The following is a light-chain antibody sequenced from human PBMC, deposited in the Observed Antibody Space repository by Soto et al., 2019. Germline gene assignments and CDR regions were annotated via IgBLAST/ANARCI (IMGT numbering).Light chain of an antibody. J-gene: IGKJ1*01. CDR3: HQYDSWT. Sequence: DIVLAQSPVTLSFSPGEIATLSWRASQSVSSSYLAWYQQKPGQAPRLLIYGASSRATGIPDRFSGSGSETDFTLTISRLEPEDFAVYYCHQYDSWTFGQGTKVDIK. CDR1: QSVSSSY. CDR2: GAS. V-gene: IGKV3-20*01.